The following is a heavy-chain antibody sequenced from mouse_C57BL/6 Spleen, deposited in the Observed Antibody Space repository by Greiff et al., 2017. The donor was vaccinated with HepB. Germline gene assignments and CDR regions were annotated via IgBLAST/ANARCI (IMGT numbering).Heavy chain of an antibody. D-gene: IGHD2-3*01. V-gene: IGHV1-52*01. Sequence: QVQLKQPGAELVRPGSSVKLSCKASGYTFTSYWMHWVKQRPIQGLEWIGNIDPSDSETHYNQKFKDKATLTVDKSSSTAYMQLSSLTSEDSAVYYGARGEGSTISIDDGFDYWGQGTTLTVSS. J-gene: IGHJ2*01. CDR2: IDPSDSET. CDR1: GYTFTSYW. CDR3: ARGEGSTISIDDGFDY.